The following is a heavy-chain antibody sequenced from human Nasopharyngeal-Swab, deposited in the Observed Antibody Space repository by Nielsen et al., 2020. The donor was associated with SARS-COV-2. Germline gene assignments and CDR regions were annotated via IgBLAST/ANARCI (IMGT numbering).Heavy chain of an antibody. Sequence: WIRQPPGKGLEWVSYISSSSSTICYADSVKSRFTISRDNAKNSLYLQMNSLRAEDTAVYYCASETLRYCSSTSCQDYWGQGTLVTVSS. CDR3: ASETLRYCSSTSCQDY. V-gene: IGHV3-48*04. D-gene: IGHD2-2*01. J-gene: IGHJ4*02. CDR2: ISSSSSTI.